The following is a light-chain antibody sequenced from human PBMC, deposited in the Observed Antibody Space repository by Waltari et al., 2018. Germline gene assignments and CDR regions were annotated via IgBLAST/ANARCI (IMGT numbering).Light chain of an antibody. CDR1: TSDVGIYIF. Sequence: QSALTQPASVSGSPGQSITISCTVTTSDVGIYIFVSWYQPHPCKAPKLIFSEVTKRPSGVSNRFSGSKSGNTASLTISGLQADDEADYYCCSFASRIGVFGGGTKVTVL. V-gene: IGLV2-23*02. J-gene: IGLJ2*01. CDR3: CSFASRIGV. CDR2: EVT.